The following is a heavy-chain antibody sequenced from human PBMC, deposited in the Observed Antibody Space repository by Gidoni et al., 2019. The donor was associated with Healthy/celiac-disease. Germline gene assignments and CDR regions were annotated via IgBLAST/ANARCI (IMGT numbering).Heavy chain of an antibody. Sequence: QLQLKEDGAGRVKPPQDLASTGAVPGGSIGSGGYSWSGIRQPPGQGLEWFGYICHSGSTYSHPSLKRLVTISVDRSKTPFSLKLSSVTAADTAVYYCATLTRDYYGAPSFDYWGQGTLVTVSS. CDR2: ICHSGST. D-gene: IGHD4-17*01. CDR3: ATLTRDYYGAPSFDY. CDR1: GGSIGSGGYS. V-gene: IGHV4-30-2*01. J-gene: IGHJ4*02.